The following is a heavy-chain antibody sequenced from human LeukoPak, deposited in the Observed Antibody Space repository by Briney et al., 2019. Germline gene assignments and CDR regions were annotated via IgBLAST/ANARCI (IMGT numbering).Heavy chain of an antibody. CDR2: IITSGTYR. V-gene: IGHV3-21*01. CDR1: GFTFSTYW. CDR3: AREGTDYYDDAFDI. J-gene: IGHJ3*02. Sequence: GGSLRLSCAASGFTFSTYWMHWVRQAPGTGLVWVSSIITSGTYRFYADSVKGRFTISRDNAKNSLYLQVNSLRAEDTAVYYCAREGTDYYDDAFDIWGQGTMVTVCS. D-gene: IGHD3-22*01.